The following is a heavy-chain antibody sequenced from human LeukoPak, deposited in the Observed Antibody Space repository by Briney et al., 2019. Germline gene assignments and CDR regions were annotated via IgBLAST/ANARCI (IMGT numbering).Heavy chain of an antibody. CDR2: IKQDGSEK. Sequence: GGSLRLSCAASGFTFSSYWMSWVRQAPGKGLEWVANIKQDGSEKYYVDSVKGRFTISRDNAKNSLYLQMNGLRAEDTAVYYCARQGGSFFSFCTFFDYWGQGTLVTVSS. V-gene: IGHV3-7*01. D-gene: IGHD1-26*01. J-gene: IGHJ4*02. CDR3: ARQGGSFFSFCTFFDY. CDR1: GFTFSSYW.